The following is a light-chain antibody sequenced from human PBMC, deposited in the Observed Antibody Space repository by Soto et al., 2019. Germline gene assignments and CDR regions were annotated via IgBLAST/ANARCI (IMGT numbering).Light chain of an antibody. CDR2: EVT. V-gene: IGLV2-14*01. CDR1: STDVGGFNY. CDR3: SSYTSSSTLDV. Sequence: QSALTQPASVSGSPGQSITISCTGTSTDVGGFNYVSWYQQHPGKAPKLILYEVTDRPSGVSNRFSGSKSGNTASLIISGLQAEDEADYYCSSYTSSSTLDVFGSGTKVTVL. J-gene: IGLJ1*01.